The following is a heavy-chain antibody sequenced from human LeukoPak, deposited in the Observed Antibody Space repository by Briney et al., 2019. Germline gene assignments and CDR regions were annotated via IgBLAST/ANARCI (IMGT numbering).Heavy chain of an antibody. V-gene: IGHV3-53*01. J-gene: IGHJ4*02. Sequence: GGSLRLSCAASGFTVSSNYMSWVRQAPGKGLEWVSVIYSGGSTYYADSVKGRFTISRDNSKNTLYLQMNSLRAEDTAVYYCARNAVAGYFDYWGQGTLVTVSS. CDR1: GFTVSSNY. D-gene: IGHD6-19*01. CDR3: ARNAVAGYFDY. CDR2: IYSGGST.